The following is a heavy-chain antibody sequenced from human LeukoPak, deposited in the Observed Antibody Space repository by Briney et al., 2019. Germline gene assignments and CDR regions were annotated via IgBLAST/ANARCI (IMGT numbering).Heavy chain of an antibody. D-gene: IGHD6-19*01. CDR3: ARDRQDSSGTDYYGMDV. CDR1: GYTFTSYG. V-gene: IGHV1-18*01. Sequence: ASVKVSCKASGYTFTSYGTSWVRQAPGQGLEWMGWISAYNGNTNYAQKLQGRVTMTTDTSTSTAYMELRSLRSDDTAVYYCARDRQDSSGTDYYGMDVWGQGTTVTVSS. CDR2: ISAYNGNT. J-gene: IGHJ6*02.